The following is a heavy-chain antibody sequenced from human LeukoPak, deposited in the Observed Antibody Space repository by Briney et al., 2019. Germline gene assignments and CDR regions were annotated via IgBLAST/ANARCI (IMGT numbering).Heavy chain of an antibody. CDR3: ARFSQLGD. Sequence: GGSLRLSCAASGFTFSSYAMSWVRQAPGKGLEWVSAISSSGVSTYYADSVKGRFAISRDNSKNTLYLQMNSLRAEDTAVYYCARFSQLGDWGQGTLVTVSS. CDR1: GFTFSSYA. D-gene: IGHD1-1*01. CDR2: ISSSGVST. V-gene: IGHV3-23*01. J-gene: IGHJ4*02.